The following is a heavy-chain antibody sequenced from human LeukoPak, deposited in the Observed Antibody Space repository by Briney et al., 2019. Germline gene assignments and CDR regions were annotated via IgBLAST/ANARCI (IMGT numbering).Heavy chain of an antibody. V-gene: IGHV1-18*01. CDR2: ISAYNGIT. Sequence: ASLRDSCKPSGDTLTGYGISSGPEAPGQGLKWRGWISAYNGITKYAQTLQGRVTMTPDTSTTTAYMELRSLSSDDTAMYYCARAPTVVTMRVVGTPYAFDIWGQGTMVTVSS. D-gene: IGHD3-22*01. J-gene: IGHJ3*02. CDR3: ARAPTVVTMRVVGTPYAFDI. CDR1: GDTLTGYG.